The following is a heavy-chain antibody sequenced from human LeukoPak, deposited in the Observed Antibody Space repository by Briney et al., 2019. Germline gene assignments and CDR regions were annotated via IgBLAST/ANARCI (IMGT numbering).Heavy chain of an antibody. D-gene: IGHD1-26*01. CDR3: ALGVYYYDY. V-gene: IGHV3-7*01. J-gene: IGHJ4*02. Sequence: GGSLRLSCAASGFSFSSYWMTWVRQAPGKGLEWVANINEDGSEIYYVGSVKGRFTISRDNAKNSLSLQMNSLRVEDTAVYYCALGVYYYDYWGQGTLVTVSS. CDR1: GFSFSSYW. CDR2: INEDGSEI.